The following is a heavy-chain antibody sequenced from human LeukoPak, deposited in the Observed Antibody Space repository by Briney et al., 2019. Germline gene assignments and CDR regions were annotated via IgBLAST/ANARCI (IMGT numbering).Heavy chain of an antibody. CDR3: ARGRSSITSHAFDI. D-gene: IGHD2-2*01. Sequence: GGPLRLSCAASGFTFDDYGMSWVRQAPGKGLEWVSGINWNGVSTGYADSVKGRFTISRDNAKNFFHLQMNSLRAEDTALYYCARGRSSITSHAFDIWGQGTMVTVSS. CDR2: INWNGVST. V-gene: IGHV3-20*04. J-gene: IGHJ3*02. CDR1: GFTFDDYG.